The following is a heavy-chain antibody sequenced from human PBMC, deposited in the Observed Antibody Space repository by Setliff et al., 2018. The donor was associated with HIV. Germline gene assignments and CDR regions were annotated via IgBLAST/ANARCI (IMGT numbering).Heavy chain of an antibody. D-gene: IGHD3-10*01. J-gene: IGHJ5*02. Sequence: VSSGSVNGYYWSWIRQPPGEGPEWIGEINHGGSTNYIPSLKSRIAISVDMSKREVSLKLNSVTAADTAVYYCARHRLFDSGIYYNRPFFSGHESWSQGTLVTVSS. V-gene: IGHV4-34*01. CDR3: ARHRLFDSGIYYNRPFFSGHES. CDR1: SGSVNGYY. CDR2: INHGGST.